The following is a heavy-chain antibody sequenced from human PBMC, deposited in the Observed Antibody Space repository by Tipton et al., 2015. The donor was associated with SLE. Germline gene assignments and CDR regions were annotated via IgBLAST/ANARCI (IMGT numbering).Heavy chain of an antibody. CDR3: ARVTLARADSSSWYYFDY. D-gene: IGHD6-13*01. CDR2: IYTSGST. J-gene: IGHJ4*02. Sequence: TLSLTCAVYGGSISSGSYYWSWIRQPAGKGLEWIGRIYTSGSTNYNPSLKSRVTISVDTSKNQFSLKRSSVTAADTAVYYCARVTLARADSSSWYYFDYWGQGTLVTVSS. V-gene: IGHV4-61*02. CDR1: GGSISSGSYY.